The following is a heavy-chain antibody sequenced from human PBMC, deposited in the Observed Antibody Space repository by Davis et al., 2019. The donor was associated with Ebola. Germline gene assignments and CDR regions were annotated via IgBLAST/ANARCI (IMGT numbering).Heavy chain of an antibody. CDR1: GYTFTNYY. CDR2: MNPNSGNT. CDR3: ARGPLRAIFGVLITSNWFDP. V-gene: IGHV1-8*01. J-gene: IGHJ5*02. D-gene: IGHD3-3*01. Sequence: ASVKVSCKTSGYTFTNYYIHWVRQAPGQGLEWMGWMNPNSGNTGYAQKFQGRVTMTRNTSISTAYMELSSLRSEDTAVYYCARGPLRAIFGVLITSNWFDPWGQGTLVTVSS.